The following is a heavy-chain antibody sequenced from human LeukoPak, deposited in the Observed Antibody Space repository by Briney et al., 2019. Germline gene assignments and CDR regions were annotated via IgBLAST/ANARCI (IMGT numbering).Heavy chain of an antibody. CDR3: AKSNGYGLIGI. CDR1: GGSFSGYY. CDR2: INHSGST. V-gene: IGHV4-34*01. D-gene: IGHD3-22*01. J-gene: IGHJ3*02. Sequence: SETLSLTCAVYGGSFSGYYWSWIRQPPGKGLEWIGEINHSGSTNYNPSLKSRVTISVDTSKNQFSLKLSSVTAADTAVYYCAKSNGYGLIGIWGQGTMVTVSS.